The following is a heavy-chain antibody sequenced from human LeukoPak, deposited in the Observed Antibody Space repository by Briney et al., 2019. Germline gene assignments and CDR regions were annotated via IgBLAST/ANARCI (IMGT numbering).Heavy chain of an antibody. D-gene: IGHD6-19*01. Sequence: PSETLSLTCTASGGSISSSSYYWGWIRQPSGKGLEWIGSIYYSGSTYYNPSLKSRVTISVDTSKNQFSLKLSSVTAADTAVYYCARQRDSSGREYFDYCGQGTLVTVSS. J-gene: IGHJ4*02. CDR2: IYYSGST. CDR3: ARQRDSSGREYFDY. CDR1: GGSISSSSYY. V-gene: IGHV4-39*01.